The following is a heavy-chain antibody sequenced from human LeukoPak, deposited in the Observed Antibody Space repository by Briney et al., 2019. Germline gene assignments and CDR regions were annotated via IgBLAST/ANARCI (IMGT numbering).Heavy chain of an antibody. CDR3: ARVAGYCSGGSCEPLDY. D-gene: IGHD2-15*01. CDR1: GGSISSGGYY. J-gene: IGHJ4*02. Sequence: SETLSLTCTVSGGSISSGGYYWSWIRQHPGKGLEWIGYIYYSGSTYYNPSLKSRVTISVDTSKNQFSLKLSSVTAADTAVYNCARVAGYCSGGSCEPLDYWGQGTLVTVSS. V-gene: IGHV4-31*03. CDR2: IYYSGST.